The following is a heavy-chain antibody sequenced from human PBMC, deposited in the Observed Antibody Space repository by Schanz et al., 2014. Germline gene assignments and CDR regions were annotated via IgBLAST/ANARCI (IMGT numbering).Heavy chain of an antibody. CDR2: ISYSGST. D-gene: IGHD4-17*01. V-gene: IGHV4-31*03. Sequence: QVQLQESGPGLVKPSQTLSLTCTVSGGSVSSGGDYWSWIRQHPGKGLEWIGFISYSGSTYYNPCLKSRVAISVNTSKNQFSLHLSSATAAYTAVYYCARDRGHGDLPGDIWGQGTMVTVSS. J-gene: IGHJ3*02. CDR3: ARDRGHGDLPGDI. CDR1: GGSVSSGGDY.